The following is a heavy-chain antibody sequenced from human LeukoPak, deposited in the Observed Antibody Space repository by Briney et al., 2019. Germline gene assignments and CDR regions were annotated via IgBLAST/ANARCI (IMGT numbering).Heavy chain of an antibody. CDR2: IIPIFGTA. Sequence: SVKVSCKASVGTFSSYAIRWVRQAPGQGLEWMGGIIPIFGTANYAQKFQGRVTITADESTSTAYMELSSLRSEDTAVYYCAREELRNYGAFDYWGQGTLVTVSS. CDR1: VGTFSSYA. V-gene: IGHV1-69*13. J-gene: IGHJ4*02. D-gene: IGHD4-17*01. CDR3: AREELRNYGAFDY.